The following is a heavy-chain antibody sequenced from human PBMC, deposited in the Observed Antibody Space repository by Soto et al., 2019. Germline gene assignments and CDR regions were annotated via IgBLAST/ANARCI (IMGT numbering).Heavy chain of an antibody. CDR3: ARRIVVVPAAILDYYYGMDV. J-gene: IGHJ6*02. Sequence: SETLSLTCTVSGGSISSGGYYCRWIRQHPGKGLQWIGYIYYSGRTYYNPSLKSRVTISVDTSKNQFSLKLSSVTAADTAVYYCARRIVVVPAAILDYYYGMDVWGQGSTVTVSS. D-gene: IGHD2-2*02. CDR2: IYYSGRT. CDR1: GGSISSGGYY. V-gene: IGHV4-31*03.